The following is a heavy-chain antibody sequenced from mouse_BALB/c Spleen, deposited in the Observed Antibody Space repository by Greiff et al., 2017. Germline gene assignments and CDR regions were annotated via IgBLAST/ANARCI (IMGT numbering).Heavy chain of an antibody. CDR1: GFSLTSYG. Sequence: QVQLQQSGPGLVAPSQSLSITCTVSGFSLTSYGVHWVRQPPGKGLEWLGVIWAGGSTNYNSALMSRLSISKDNSKSQVFLKMNSLQTDDTAMYYCARGSPYRYDWFAYWGQGTLVTVSA. CDR2: IWAGGST. D-gene: IGHD2-14*01. V-gene: IGHV2-9*02. J-gene: IGHJ3*01. CDR3: ARGSPYRYDWFAY.